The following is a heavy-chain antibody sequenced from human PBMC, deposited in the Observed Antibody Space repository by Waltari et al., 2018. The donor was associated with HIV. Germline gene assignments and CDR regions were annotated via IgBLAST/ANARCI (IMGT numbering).Heavy chain of an antibody. D-gene: IGHD3-3*01. Sequence: DVELLVTGGRMIRPGGSVGLTGAPPGFRLHKNFVTWIRQSPDRGLEWISVSYPNDVSHVADAVRGRFAITRVNSGTAVTLLLNDLLYEDTAVYYCATGVKYYGPWGPGTQVTVSS. CDR3: ATGVKYYGP. J-gene: IGHJ5*02. V-gene: IGHV3-53*05. CDR2: SYPNDVS. CDR1: GFRLHKNF.